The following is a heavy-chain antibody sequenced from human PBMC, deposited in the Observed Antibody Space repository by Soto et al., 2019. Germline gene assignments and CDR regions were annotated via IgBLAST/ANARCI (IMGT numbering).Heavy chain of an antibody. J-gene: IGHJ1*01. V-gene: IGHV3-23*01. D-gene: IGHD6-19*01. CDR1: GFTFSDYY. Sequence: GSLRLSCAASGFTFSDYYMSWVRQAPGKGLEWVSGISGSGDSTYYADSVKGRFTISRDNSKNTLYLQMNSLRAEDTAVYYCAKGVPGIAVAGTGYFPHWGQGTLVTVSS. CDR3: AKGVPGIAVAGTGYFPH. CDR2: ISGSGDST.